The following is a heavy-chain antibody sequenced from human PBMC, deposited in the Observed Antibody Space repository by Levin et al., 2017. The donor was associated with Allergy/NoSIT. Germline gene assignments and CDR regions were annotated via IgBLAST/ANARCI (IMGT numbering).Heavy chain of an antibody. D-gene: IGHD4-23*01. CDR3: ARQGYGGNSGSDAFDI. CDR2: IWYDGSNK. Sequence: PGGSLRLSCAASGFTFSSYGMHWVRQAPGKGLEWVAVIWYDGSNKYYADSVKGRFTISRDNSKNTLYLQMNSLRAEDTAVYYCARQGYGGNSGSDAFDIWGQGTMVTVSS. V-gene: IGHV3-33*01. CDR1: GFTFSSYG. J-gene: IGHJ3*02.